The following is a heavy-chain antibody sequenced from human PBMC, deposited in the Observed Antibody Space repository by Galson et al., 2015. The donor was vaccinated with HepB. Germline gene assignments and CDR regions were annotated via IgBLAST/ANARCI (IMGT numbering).Heavy chain of an antibody. CDR1: GFTFSSYA. CDR3: ARASPQDY. J-gene: IGHJ4*02. V-gene: IGHV3-30*04. Sequence: SLRLSCAASGFTFSSYAMHWVRQAPGKGLEWVAVISYDGSNKYYADSVKGRFTISRDNSKNTLYLQMNSLRAEDTAVYYCARASPQDYWGQGTLVTVSS. CDR2: ISYDGSNK.